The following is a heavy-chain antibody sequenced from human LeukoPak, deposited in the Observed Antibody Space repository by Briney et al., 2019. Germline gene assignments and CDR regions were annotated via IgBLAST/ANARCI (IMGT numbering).Heavy chain of an antibody. Sequence: PGESLKISCKASGYIFSSYWIGWVRQMPGKGLEWMGIIYPGDSDTRYSPSFQGQVTISADKSVSTAYLQWSSLKASDTAMYYCARPHGSSLPRVFDYWGQGTLVTVSS. D-gene: IGHD6-6*01. V-gene: IGHV5-51*01. CDR2: IYPGDSDT. J-gene: IGHJ4*02. CDR3: ARPHGSSLPRVFDY. CDR1: GYIFSSYW.